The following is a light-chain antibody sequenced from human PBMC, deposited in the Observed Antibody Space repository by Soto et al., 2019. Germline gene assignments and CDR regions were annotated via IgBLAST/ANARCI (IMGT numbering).Light chain of an antibody. CDR1: QSVSSSY. Sequence: EIVLTQSPGTLSLSPGERATLSCRASQSVSSSYLAWYQQKPGQAPRLLIYGASSRATGIPDRFSGSGSGTDFTLTISRLELEDFAVYYCHQYDSSPLTFGGGTKVEMK. V-gene: IGKV3-20*01. J-gene: IGKJ4*01. CDR3: HQYDSSPLT. CDR2: GAS.